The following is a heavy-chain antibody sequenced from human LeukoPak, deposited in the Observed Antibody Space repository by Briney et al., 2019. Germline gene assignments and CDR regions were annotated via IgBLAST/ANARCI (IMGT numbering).Heavy chain of an antibody. J-gene: IGHJ4*02. CDR3: AKDRSTYNVLTGYQEK. CDR2: ISYDGSYE. CDR1: GFTFRSYG. D-gene: IGHD3-9*01. V-gene: IGHV3-30*18. Sequence: GGSLRLSCAASGFTFRSYGMHWVRQAPGKGLEWVAQISYDGSYEFYGDSVKGRFTISRDNSRNTLYLQMNSLRAEDTAVYYCAKDRSTYNVLTGYQEKWSQGTLVSVSS.